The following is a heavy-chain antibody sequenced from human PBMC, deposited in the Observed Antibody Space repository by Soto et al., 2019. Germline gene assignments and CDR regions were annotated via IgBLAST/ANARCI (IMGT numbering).Heavy chain of an antibody. CDR1: GYSFAGYW. J-gene: IGHJ4*02. CDR2: IDPSDSQT. CDR3: ARQIYDSGTGPNFQYYFDS. V-gene: IGHV5-10-1*01. Sequence: PGQSLKISCKGSGYSFAGYWITWVRQKPGKGLEWMGRIDPSDSQTYYSPSFRGHVTISVTKSITTVFLQWSSLRASDTAMYYCARQIYDSGTGPNFQYYFDSWGQATPVTVFS. D-gene: IGHD6-13*01.